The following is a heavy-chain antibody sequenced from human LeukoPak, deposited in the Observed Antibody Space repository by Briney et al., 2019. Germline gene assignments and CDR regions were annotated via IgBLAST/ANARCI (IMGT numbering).Heavy chain of an antibody. CDR2: ISYDGSNK. D-gene: IGHD3-22*01. J-gene: IGHJ4*02. CDR1: GFTFSSYG. CDR3: AKDVDDSSGPFDY. V-gene: IGHV3-30*18. Sequence: GGSLRLSCAASGFTFSSYGMHWVRQAPGKGLEWVAVISYDGSNKYYADSVKGRFTISRDNSKNTLYLRMNSLRAEDTAVYYCAKDVDDSSGPFDYWGQGTLVTVSS.